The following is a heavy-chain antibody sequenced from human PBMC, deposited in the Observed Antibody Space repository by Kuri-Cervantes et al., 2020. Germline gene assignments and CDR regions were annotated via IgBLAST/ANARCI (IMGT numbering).Heavy chain of an antibody. CDR2: IYYSGST. CDR1: GGSFSGYY. Sequence: SETLSLTCAVYGGSFSGYYWSWIRQPPGKGLEWIGSIYYSGSTYYNPSLKSRVTISVDTSKNQFSLKLSSVTAADTAVYYCARGGYYYDSSGSLDYWGQGTLVTVSS. D-gene: IGHD3-22*01. V-gene: IGHV4-34*01. CDR3: ARGGYYYDSSGSLDY. J-gene: IGHJ4*02.